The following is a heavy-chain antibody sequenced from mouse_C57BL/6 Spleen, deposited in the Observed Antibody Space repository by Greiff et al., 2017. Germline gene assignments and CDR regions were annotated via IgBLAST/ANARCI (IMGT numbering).Heavy chain of an antibody. D-gene: IGHD2-1*01. CDR3: ARGDGNPYAMDY. Sequence: EVQLQESGPVLVKPGPSVKISCKASGFTFTDSYMHWVKQSHGKSLEWIGLVYPYNGGTSYNQKFKGKATLTVDTSSRTAYMELNRLTSEDSAVCYCARGDGNPYAMDYWGQGTSVTVSS. CDR1: GFTFTDSY. J-gene: IGHJ4*01. V-gene: IGHV1-36*01. CDR2: VYPYNGGT.